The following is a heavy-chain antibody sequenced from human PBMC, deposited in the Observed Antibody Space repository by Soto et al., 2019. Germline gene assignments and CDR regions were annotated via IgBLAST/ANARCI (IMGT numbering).Heavy chain of an antibody. V-gene: IGHV1-18*04. CDR2: ISAFNGDT. J-gene: IGHJ4*02. Sequence: QVQLAQSGNEVKKPGASVNVSCKAFGYTLTSYGFSWVRQVPGQGLEWLGWISAFNGDTHYAQTMKGRLTVTTDTSTTTVHMELRSPTPADTAVYYCTREAGWQRMVPYDWGQGTLVTVS. CDR1: GYTLTSYG. CDR3: TREAGWQRMVPYD. D-gene: IGHD6-25*01.